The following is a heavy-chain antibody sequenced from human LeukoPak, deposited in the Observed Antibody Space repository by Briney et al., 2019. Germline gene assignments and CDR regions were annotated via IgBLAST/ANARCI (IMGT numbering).Heavy chain of an antibody. CDR1: GDSISNYY. CDR3: ARDSSGDGAFDV. V-gene: IGHV4-59*01. CDR2: IYDSGST. J-gene: IGHJ3*01. D-gene: IGHD2-15*01. Sequence: PSETLSLTCTVSGDSISNYYWSWIRQPPGKGLEWIGYIYDSGSTNYNPSLKSRVTISVDTSKNQFSLRLSSVTAADTAVYYCARDSSGDGAFDVWGQGTMVTVSS.